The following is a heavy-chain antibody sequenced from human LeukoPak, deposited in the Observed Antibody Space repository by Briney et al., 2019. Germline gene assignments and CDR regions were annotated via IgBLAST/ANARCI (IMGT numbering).Heavy chain of an antibody. CDR1: SGSISSYY. CDR2: VYTSGST. Sequence: SETLPLTCTVSSGSISSYYWSWIRQPAGKGLEWIGRVYTSGSTNYNPSLKSRVTMSVDTSKNQFSLKLSSVTAADTAVYYCARDIDILTGRYYYMDVWGKGTTVTVSS. V-gene: IGHV4-4*07. J-gene: IGHJ6*03. D-gene: IGHD3-9*01. CDR3: ARDIDILTGRYYYMDV.